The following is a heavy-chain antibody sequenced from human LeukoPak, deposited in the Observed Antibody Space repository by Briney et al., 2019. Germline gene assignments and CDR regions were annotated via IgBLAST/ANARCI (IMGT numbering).Heavy chain of an antibody. D-gene: IGHD3-10*01. J-gene: IGHJ4*02. V-gene: IGHV4-39*07. CDR3: ARRYGSGSSGTFDY. CDR1: GGSINSGNYY. CDR2: ISYSGNT. Sequence: SETLSLTCSVSGGSINSGNYYWGWIRQPPGKGLEWIGSISYSGNTYYNPSLKSRVTISVDTSKNQFSLKLSSVTAADTAVYYCARRYGSGSSGTFDYWGQGTLVTVSS.